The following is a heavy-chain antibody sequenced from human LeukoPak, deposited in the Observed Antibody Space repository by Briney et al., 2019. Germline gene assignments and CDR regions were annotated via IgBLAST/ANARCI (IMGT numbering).Heavy chain of an antibody. D-gene: IGHD6-13*01. CDR2: ISGSGVHT. CDR3: AKGYAAGRPYYFLS. CDR1: GFIFNNYV. J-gene: IGHJ4*02. V-gene: IGHV3-23*01. Sequence: PGRCLRLSCAAFGFIFNNYVMTWVRQAQGSGVGWVSSISGSGVHTYYAESVKGRFPISRDNSKATLFLQINSLRAGDTAVYYCAKGYAAGRPYYFLSWGQGNPGHRLL.